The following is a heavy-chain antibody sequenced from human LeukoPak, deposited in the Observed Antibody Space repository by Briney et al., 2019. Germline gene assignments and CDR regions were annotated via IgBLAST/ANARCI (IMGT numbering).Heavy chain of an antibody. CDR3: ARDKGYNSAY. CDR2: ISNDGGGT. Sequence: GGSLRLSCAASGFIFNNYGLIWVRQAPGKGLEWVSAISNDGGGTQYADFVEGRFTISRDNSKNTLFLQMSSLRPEDTAVYYCARDKGYNSAYWGRGTLVTVSS. V-gene: IGHV3-23*01. J-gene: IGHJ4*02. CDR1: GFIFNNYG. D-gene: IGHD5-24*01.